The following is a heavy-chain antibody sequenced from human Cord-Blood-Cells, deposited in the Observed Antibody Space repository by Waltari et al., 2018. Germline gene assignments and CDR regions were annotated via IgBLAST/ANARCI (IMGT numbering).Heavy chain of an antibody. CDR2: INPNSGGT. Sequence: QVQLVQSGAEVKKPGASVKVSCKASGYTFTGYQLHWVRPAPGQGLEWMGWINPNSGGTNYAQKFQGRVTMTRDTSISTAYMELSRLRSDDTAVYYCARDMIPVWDQLLFDYWGQGTLVTVSS. CDR1: GYTFTGYQ. J-gene: IGHJ4*02. CDR3: ARDMIPVWDQLLFDY. V-gene: IGHV1-2*02. D-gene: IGHD2-2*01.